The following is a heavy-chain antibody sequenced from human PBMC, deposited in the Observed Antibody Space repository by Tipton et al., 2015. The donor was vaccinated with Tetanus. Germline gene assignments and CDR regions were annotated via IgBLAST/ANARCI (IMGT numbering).Heavy chain of an antibody. CDR1: GGSISNYY. J-gene: IGHJ4*02. CDR3: SRGVDRTKAGID. V-gene: IGHV4-59*12. D-gene: IGHD5-12*01. CDR2: IYYTGRT. Sequence: TLSLTCTVSGGSISNYYWSWIRQPPGKRLEWIGYIYYTGRTDYNPSLKSRVTISLDTSKSQFSLKLSSVTAADTAVYYCSRGVDRTKAGIDWGQGTLVTVSS.